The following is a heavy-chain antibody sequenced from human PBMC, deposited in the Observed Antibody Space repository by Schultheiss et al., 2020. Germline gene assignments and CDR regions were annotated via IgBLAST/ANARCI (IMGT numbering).Heavy chain of an antibody. V-gene: IGHV4-4*07. D-gene: IGHD3-10*01. CDR3: AGGGDERDGMDV. J-gene: IGHJ6*02. CDR2: IYTSGST. CDR1: GASFSSYY. Sequence: SQTLSLTCTVSGASFSSYYWSWIRQPPGKGLVWIGRIYTSGSTNYNPSLKSRVTMSVDTSKNQFSLKLSSVTAADTAVYYCAGGGDERDGMDVWGQGTTVTVSS.